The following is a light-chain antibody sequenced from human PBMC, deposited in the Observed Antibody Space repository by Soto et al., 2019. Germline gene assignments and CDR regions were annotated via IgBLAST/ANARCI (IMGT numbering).Light chain of an antibody. J-gene: IGLJ1*01. Sequence: QSALTQPASVSGSPGQSITISCTGTSSDIGTYNLVSWYQHYPGKAPKLMIYDGIKRPSGVSNRFSGSKSGNTAFLTISGLQAEDEADYYCCSYAGSGTDNYVFGSGTKRTVL. CDR3: CSYAGSGTDNYV. CDR1: SSDIGTYNL. CDR2: DGI. V-gene: IGLV2-23*01.